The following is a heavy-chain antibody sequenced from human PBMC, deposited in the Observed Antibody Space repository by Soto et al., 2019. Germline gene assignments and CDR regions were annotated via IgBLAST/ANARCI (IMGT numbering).Heavy chain of an antibody. CDR2: ISSSSSTI. J-gene: IGHJ5*02. Sequence: EVQLVESGGGLVQPGGSLRLSCAASGFTFSSYSMNWVRQAPGKGLEWVSYISSSSSTIYYADSVKGRFTISRDNAKNSLYLQMKSMRDEDTAVYYCARDGRGLGELSFDPWGQGTLVTVSS. D-gene: IGHD3-16*02. V-gene: IGHV3-48*02. CDR1: GFTFSSYS. CDR3: ARDGRGLGELSFDP.